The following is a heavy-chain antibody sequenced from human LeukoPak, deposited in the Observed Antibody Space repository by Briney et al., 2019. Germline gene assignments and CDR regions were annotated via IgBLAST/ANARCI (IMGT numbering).Heavy chain of an antibody. CDR2: IGHDGAVI. Sequence: GGSLRLSCAASGFTFSSYAMSWVRQAPGKGLQWVSVIGHDGAVIQYADSVKGRFTISRDNSKKMLYLQMNSLTYDDTAIYYCAKYRTTSVPPRNFDYWGQGTLVTVSS. J-gene: IGHJ4*02. D-gene: IGHD1-14*01. CDR1: GFTFSSYA. CDR3: AKYRTTSVPPRNFDY. V-gene: IGHV3-23*01.